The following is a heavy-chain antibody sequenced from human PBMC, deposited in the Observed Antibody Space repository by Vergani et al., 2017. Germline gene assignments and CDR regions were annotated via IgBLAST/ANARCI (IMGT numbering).Heavy chain of an antibody. Sequence: QVQLQESGPGLVKPSQTLSLTCSVSGDSISSGVYYWNWIRQHPGKGLEWIGYIYSTGSTHHNPSIRRRINMSVDTSKNQFSLKLNSVTAADTAMYYCARMGGYDEGDAFRIGYFDSWDPGILVTVSS. CDR3: ARMGGYDEGDAFRIGYFDS. V-gene: IGHV4-31*03. CDR1: GDSISSGVYY. J-gene: IGHJ4*02. CDR2: IYSTGST. D-gene: IGHD3-22*01.